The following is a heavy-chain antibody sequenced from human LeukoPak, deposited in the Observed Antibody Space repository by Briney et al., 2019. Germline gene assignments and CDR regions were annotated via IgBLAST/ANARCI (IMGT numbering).Heavy chain of an antibody. CDR1: GGSISSGDYY. D-gene: IGHD5-18*01. J-gene: IGHJ1*01. V-gene: IGHV4-30-4*08. CDR3: ARAQYRIQLWP. Sequence: SETLSLTCTVSGGSISSGDYYWSWIRQPPGKGLEWIGYIYYSGGTYYNPSLKSRVTISVDTSKNQFSLKLSSVTAADTAVYYCARAQYRIQLWPWGQGTLVTVSS. CDR2: IYYSGGT.